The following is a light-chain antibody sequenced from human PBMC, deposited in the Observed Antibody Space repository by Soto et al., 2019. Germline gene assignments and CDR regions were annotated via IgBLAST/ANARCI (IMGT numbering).Light chain of an antibody. CDR3: QKFNNYPLT. J-gene: IGKJ3*01. Sequence: EIVLTQSPATLSLSPGKGATLSCRGSQSVSNYLVWYQQRPGQAPRLLIYDASNRAPGIPARFSGSGSGTDFTLTINSXQPEDIATYYCQKFNNYPLTCGPGTKVDTK. V-gene: IGKV3-11*01. CDR2: DAS. CDR1: QSVSNY.